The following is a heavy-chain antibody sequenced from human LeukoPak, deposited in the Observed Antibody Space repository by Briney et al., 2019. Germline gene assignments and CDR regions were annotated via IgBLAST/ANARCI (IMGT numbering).Heavy chain of an antibody. V-gene: IGHV4-39*07. J-gene: IGHJ3*02. Sequence: SETLSLTCTVSGGSISSSSYYWGWIRQPPGTGLEWIGSIYYIGSTFYNPSLKSRLTISIDTSKNQFSLKLRSVTAADTAVYYCAREDAEQMDNSFDIWGQGTMVTVSS. CDR1: GGSISSSSYY. CDR2: IYYIGST. D-gene: IGHD5-24*01. CDR3: AREDAEQMDNSFDI.